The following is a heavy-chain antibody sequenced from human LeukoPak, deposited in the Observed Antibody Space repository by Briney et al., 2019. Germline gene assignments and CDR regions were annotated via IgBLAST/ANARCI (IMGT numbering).Heavy chain of an antibody. D-gene: IGHD3-9*01. CDR3: ARGHYDILTGYSFDY. V-gene: IGHV1-8*02. J-gene: IGHJ4*02. CDR1: GYTFINND. CDR2: MNPKSGNA. Sequence: ASVKISCKASGYTFINNDMNWVRQATGQGLEWMGWMNPKSGNAGYAQKFQGRVTMTRNTSISTAYMELSSLRSENTAVYYCARGHYDILTGYSFDYWGQGTLVTVSS.